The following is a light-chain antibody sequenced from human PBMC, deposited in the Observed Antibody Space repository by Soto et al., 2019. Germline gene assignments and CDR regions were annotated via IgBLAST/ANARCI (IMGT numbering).Light chain of an antibody. Sequence: QSALTQPASVSGSPGQSITISCSGTSSDVGANNYVSWYQQHPGKAPRVMIYDVSNRPSGVSNRFSGSKSGNTATLTISGLQAEDEADYYCSSYTSDNTYVFATGTKLTVL. CDR1: SSDVGANNY. V-gene: IGLV2-14*01. J-gene: IGLJ1*01. CDR2: DVS. CDR3: SSYTSDNTYV.